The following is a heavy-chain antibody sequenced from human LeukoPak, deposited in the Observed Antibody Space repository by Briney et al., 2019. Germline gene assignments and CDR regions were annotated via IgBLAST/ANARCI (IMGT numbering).Heavy chain of an antibody. J-gene: IGHJ4*02. V-gene: IGHV4-34*01. Sequence: SETLSLTCAVYGGSFSGYYWSWTRQPPGKGLEWIGEINHSGSTNYNPSLKSRVTISVDTSKNQFSLKLSSVTAADTAVYYCARGRRSSLVYWGQGTLVTISS. D-gene: IGHD6-13*01. CDR2: INHSGST. CDR1: GGSFSGYY. CDR3: ARGRRSSLVY.